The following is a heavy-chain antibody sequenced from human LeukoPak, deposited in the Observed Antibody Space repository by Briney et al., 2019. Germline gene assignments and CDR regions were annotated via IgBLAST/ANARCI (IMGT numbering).Heavy chain of an antibody. CDR2: MNPNSGNT. CDR1: GYTFTSYD. D-gene: IGHD3-10*01. V-gene: IGHV1-8*03. J-gene: IGHJ5*02. CDR3: ATARKMVRQPKFRNNWFDP. Sequence: ASVKVSCKASGYTFTSYDINWVRQATGQGLEWMGWMNPNSGNTGYAQKFQGRVTITRNTSISTAYMELSSLRSEDTAVYYCATARKMVRQPKFRNNWFDPWGQGTLVTVSS.